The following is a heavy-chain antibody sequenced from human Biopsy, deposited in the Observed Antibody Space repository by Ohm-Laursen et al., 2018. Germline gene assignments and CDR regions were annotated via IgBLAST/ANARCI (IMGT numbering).Heavy chain of an antibody. CDR3: AIFFFFFFFFFFYYYGMDV. CDR1: GGTLISHG. CDR2: INPTGGTT. D-gene: IGHD3-3*01. V-gene: IGHV1-46*03. Sequence: ASVKVSCKASGGTLISHGINWVRQAPGQGLEWMGIINPTGGTTSYAEKFQGRVTLTRDTSTGTVYLELNSLIYEDTALYYCAIFFFFFFFFFFYYYGMDVWGQGTTVTVSS. J-gene: IGHJ6*02.